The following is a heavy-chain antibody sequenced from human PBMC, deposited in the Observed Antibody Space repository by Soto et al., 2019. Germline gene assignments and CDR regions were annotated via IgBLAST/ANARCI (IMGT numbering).Heavy chain of an antibody. V-gene: IGHV3-53*01. CDR1: GFTVSSNY. J-gene: IGHJ6*02. CDR2: IYSGGST. D-gene: IGHD1-20*01. Sequence: EVQLVESGGGLIQPGGSLRLSCAASGFTVSSNYMSWVRQAPGKGLEWVSVIYSGGSTYYADSVKGRFTISRDNSKNTLYLQMNSLRAEDTAVYYCANNPGDYYYGMDVWGQGTTVTVSS. CDR3: ANNPGDYYYGMDV.